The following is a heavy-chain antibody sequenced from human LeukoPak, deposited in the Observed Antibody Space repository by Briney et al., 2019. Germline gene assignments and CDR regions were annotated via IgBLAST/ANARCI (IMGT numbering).Heavy chain of an antibody. CDR2: INTDGSTT. J-gene: IGHJ4*02. Sequence: GGSLRLSCAASGFTFSRYWMNWVRQAPGEGLVWISRINTDGSTTAYADSVKGRFTISRDNAKNTLCLQMNSLRAEDTAVYYCARGIYWSNDYWGQGTLVTVSS. CDR1: GFTFSRYW. V-gene: IGHV3-74*01. D-gene: IGHD1-1*01. CDR3: ARGIYWSNDY.